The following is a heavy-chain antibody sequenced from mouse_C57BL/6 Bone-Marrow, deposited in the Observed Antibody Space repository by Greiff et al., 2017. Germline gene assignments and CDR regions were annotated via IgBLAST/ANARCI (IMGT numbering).Heavy chain of an antibody. D-gene: IGHD2-1*01. CDR3: ARWGYYGNHYDAMDY. J-gene: IGHJ4*01. CDR1: GYAFTNYL. V-gene: IGHV1-54*01. CDR2: INPGSGGT. Sequence: QVQLQQSGAELVRPGTSVKVSCKASGYAFTNYLIEWVKQRPGQGLEWIGVINPGSGGTNYNEKFKGKATLTADKSSSTAYMQLSSLTSEDSAVYCCARWGYYGNHYDAMDYWGQGTSVTVSA.